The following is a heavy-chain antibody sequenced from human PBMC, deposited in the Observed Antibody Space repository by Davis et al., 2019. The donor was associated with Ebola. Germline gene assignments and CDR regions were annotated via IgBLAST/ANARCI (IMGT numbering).Heavy chain of an antibody. V-gene: IGHV1-69*06. CDR3: ARGHNWNQIYYFDY. J-gene: IGHJ4*02. D-gene: IGHD1-20*01. CDR2: IIPIFGTA. CDR1: GGTFSSYA. Sequence: SVKVSCKASGGTFSSYAISWVRQAPGQGLEWMGGIIPIFGTANYAQKFQGRVTITADKSTSTAYMELSSLRSEDTAVYYCARGHNWNQIYYFDYWGQGTLVTVSS.